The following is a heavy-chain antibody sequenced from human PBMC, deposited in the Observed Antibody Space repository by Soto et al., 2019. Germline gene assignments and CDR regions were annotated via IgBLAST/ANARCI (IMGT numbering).Heavy chain of an antibody. V-gene: IGHV3-9*01. CDR1: GFTFDDYA. J-gene: IGHJ1*01. CDR2: INWNSGSI. Sequence: EVQLVESGGGLVQPGRSLRLSCAASGFTFDDYAMHWVRQAPGKGLEGVSGINWNSGSIGYGDSVKGRFAISRDNAKNSLHLQMNSLSAEDTAFYYCVKDESINWYSGHFRHWGQGTLVTVSS. CDR3: VKDESINWYSGHFRH. D-gene: IGHD6-13*01.